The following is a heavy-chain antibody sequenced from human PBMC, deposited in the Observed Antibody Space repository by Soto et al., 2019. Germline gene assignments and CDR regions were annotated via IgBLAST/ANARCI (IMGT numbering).Heavy chain of an antibody. V-gene: IGHV3-30-3*01. CDR3: ARDPFDYDSGIVPPPSRGFDY. D-gene: IGHD3-22*01. CDR2: ITHEGSQK. Sequence: GGSLRRSCRGSGVPFRSYAMYWVRQAPGKGLEWVAVITHEGSQKYYADYVKGRFTISRDNSKNTLFLQMNSVREDDTAVYYCARDPFDYDSGIVPPPSRGFDYWGQGILVTVSS. CDR1: GVPFRSYA. J-gene: IGHJ4*02.